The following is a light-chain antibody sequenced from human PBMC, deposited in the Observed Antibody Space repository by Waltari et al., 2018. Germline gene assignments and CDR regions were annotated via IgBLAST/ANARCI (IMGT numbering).Light chain of an antibody. V-gene: IGKV1-39*01. CDR3: QQSYSTPYT. CDR1: QIITNY. Sequence: DIQLTQSPSSLSVSVGDRVTITCRASQIITNYLNWYHQKPVEAPKLLIYTASSLQIRVPSRFSGSGSGTDFTLTISSVQPEDFATYFCQQSYSTPYTFGQGTKLEIK. J-gene: IGKJ2*01. CDR2: TAS.